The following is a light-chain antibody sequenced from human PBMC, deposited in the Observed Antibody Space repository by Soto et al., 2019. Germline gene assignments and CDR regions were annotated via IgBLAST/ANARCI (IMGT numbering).Light chain of an antibody. J-gene: IGLJ2*01. Sequence: SYELTHPPSMSVAPGQTATITCERNNIGSKSVHWYQQKPGQAPVLVVYGDSDRPSGNPERFSGSNSENTATLTITRVEAGDEADYYCQVWDSSRDHVVFGGGTKPTVL. V-gene: IGLV3-21*02. CDR2: GDS. CDR1: NIGSKS. CDR3: QVWDSSRDHVV.